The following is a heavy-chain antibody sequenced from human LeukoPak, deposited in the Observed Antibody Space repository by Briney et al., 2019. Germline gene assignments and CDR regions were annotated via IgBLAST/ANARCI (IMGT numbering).Heavy chain of an antibody. D-gene: IGHD6-13*01. CDR3: ARQSSSWYFGYYYYYMDV. V-gene: IGHV4-59*01. J-gene: IGHJ6*03. CDR1: GVSISSYY. CDR2: IYTSGST. Sequence: SETLSLACTVSGVSISSYYWSWIWQPPGKGLEWIGYIYTSGSTNYNPSLKSRVTISVDTSKNQFSLKLSSVTAADTAVYYCARQSSSWYFGYYYYYMDVWGKGTTVTISS.